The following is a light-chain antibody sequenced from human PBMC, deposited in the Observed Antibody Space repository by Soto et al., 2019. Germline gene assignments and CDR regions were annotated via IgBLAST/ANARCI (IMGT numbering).Light chain of an antibody. J-gene: IGKJ4*01. CDR3: QQYNIYPLT. CDR1: QDINRW. V-gene: IGKV1D-16*01. Sequence: DVQMTQSPSSLSASVGDRVTITCRASQDINRWLAWYQQKPGKDPKSLIYAASSLQTGVPSRFSGSESGTDFTLTISSLQPEDSATYYCQQYNIYPLTFGGGTKVEIK. CDR2: AAS.